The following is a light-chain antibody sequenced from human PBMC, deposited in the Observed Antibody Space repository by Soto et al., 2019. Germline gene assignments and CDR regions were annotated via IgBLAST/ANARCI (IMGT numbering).Light chain of an antibody. CDR2: AAS. Sequence: ETVLTQSPSLVSLSPGERATLPCTASQNVRSSSLAWYPQKPGQAPRLLIYAASTRVTGIADRFSGSGSGTDFTLTISRLEAEDFAVYHCQQYGDSITFGGGTKVDI. J-gene: IGKJ4*01. CDR3: QQYGDSIT. V-gene: IGKV3-20*01. CDR1: QNVRSSS.